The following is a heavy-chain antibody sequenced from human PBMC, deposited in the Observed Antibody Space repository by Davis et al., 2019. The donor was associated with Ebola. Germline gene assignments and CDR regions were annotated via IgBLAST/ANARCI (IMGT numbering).Heavy chain of an antibody. V-gene: IGHV3-53*01. D-gene: IGHD2-15*01. CDR1: GFIFSTYV. J-gene: IGHJ5*01. Sequence: PGGSLRLSCSASGFIFSTYVMSWVRQAPGKGLEWVSVVYTGGSTNHADSVKGRFTIPRDTSKNTVYLQMNSLRVEDTAVYYCARGGRLGSMDDCWFDSWGQGTLVTVSS. CDR3: ARGGRLGSMDDCWFDS. CDR2: VYTGGST.